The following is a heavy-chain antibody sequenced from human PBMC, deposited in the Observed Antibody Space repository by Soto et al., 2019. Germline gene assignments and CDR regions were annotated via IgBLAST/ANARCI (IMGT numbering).Heavy chain of an antibody. Sequence: SQTLSLTCAISGDSLSSDSAAWNWIRQSPSRGLEWLGRTYYRSQWYYDYAVSVKSRITINPDTSKNQFSLQLNSVTPEDTAVYYCARDREGYCSSSTCYHTPQYFYGMDVWGQGTTVTVSS. CDR1: GDSLSSDSAA. V-gene: IGHV6-1*01. D-gene: IGHD2-2*01. CDR3: ARDREGYCSSSTCYHTPQYFYGMDV. CDR2: TYYRSQWYY. J-gene: IGHJ6*02.